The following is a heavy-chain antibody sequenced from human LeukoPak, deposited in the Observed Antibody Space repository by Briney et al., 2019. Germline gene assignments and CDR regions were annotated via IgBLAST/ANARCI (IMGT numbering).Heavy chain of an antibody. CDR2: IWSDGSNR. J-gene: IGHJ4*01. CDR1: GFIYSHYA. Sequence: QPGGSLRLSCAASGFIYSHYAMHWVRQAPGKGLEWVAVIWSDGSNRFYAGSVKGRFTISRDNSQNTLFLQMNSLRAEDTAMYYCARDAQRGFDYSNSLKYWGHGTLVTVSS. V-gene: IGHV3-33*01. CDR3: ARDAQRGFDYSNSLKY. D-gene: IGHD4-11*01.